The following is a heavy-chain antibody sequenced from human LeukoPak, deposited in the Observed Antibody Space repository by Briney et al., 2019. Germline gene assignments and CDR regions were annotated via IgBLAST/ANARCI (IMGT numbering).Heavy chain of an antibody. Sequence: PGRSLRLSCAASGFTFSIYGVHWVRQAPGKGLEWVAVISYDGSNKYYADSVKGRFTISRDNSKNTLYLQMNSLRAEDTAVYYCAKQGPPSAGTLLLGEWDQGTLVTVSS. V-gene: IGHV3-30*18. D-gene: IGHD1-1*01. CDR3: AKQGPPSAGTLLLGE. CDR1: GFTFSIYG. J-gene: IGHJ4*02. CDR2: ISYDGSNK.